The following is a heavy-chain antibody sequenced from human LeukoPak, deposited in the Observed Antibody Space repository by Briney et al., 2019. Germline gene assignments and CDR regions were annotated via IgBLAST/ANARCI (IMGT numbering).Heavy chain of an antibody. V-gene: IGHV5-51*01. CDR3: ARHDPYSSSWYYFDY. D-gene: IGHD6-13*01. J-gene: IGHJ4*02. CDR2: IYPGDSDT. CDR1: GYRFTSYW. Sequence: GESLKISCKGSGYRFTSYWIGWVRQMPGKGLEWMGIIYPGDSDTRYSPSFQGQVTISADKSISTAYLQWSSLKASDTAMYYCARHDPYSSSWYYFDYWGQGTLVTVSS.